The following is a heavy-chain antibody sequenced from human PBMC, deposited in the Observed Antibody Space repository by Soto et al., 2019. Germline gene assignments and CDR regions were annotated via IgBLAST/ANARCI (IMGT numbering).Heavy chain of an antibody. CDR2: IYPGDSDT. V-gene: IGHV5-51*01. J-gene: IGHJ5*02. Sequence: GESLKIYCKGSGYSFTSYWIGWVRQMPGKGLEWMGIIYPGDSDTRYSPSFQGQVTISADKSISTAYLQWSSLKASDTAMYYCARHGVLRYFDWSSWGQGTLVTVSS. D-gene: IGHD3-9*01. CDR1: GYSFTSYW. CDR3: ARHGVLRYFDWSS.